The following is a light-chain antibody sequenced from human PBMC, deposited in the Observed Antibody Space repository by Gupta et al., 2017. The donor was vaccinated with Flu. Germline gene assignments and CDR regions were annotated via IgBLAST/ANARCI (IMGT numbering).Light chain of an antibody. CDR2: QNN. J-gene: IGLJ2*01. CDR3: QAWDSSTAV. CDR1: KLGDEY. Sequence: SYELTQPPSVSVSPGQTASITCSGDKLGDEYACWYQQKPGQPPVLVIYQNNKRPSGIPERFSGSNSGNTATLTISGTQALDEADYYCQAWDSSTAVFGGGTKLTVL. V-gene: IGLV3-1*01.